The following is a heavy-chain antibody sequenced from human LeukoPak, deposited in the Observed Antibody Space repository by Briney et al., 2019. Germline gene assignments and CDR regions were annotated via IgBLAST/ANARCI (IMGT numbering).Heavy chain of an antibody. J-gene: IGHJ4*02. D-gene: IGHD3-9*01. CDR3: ARGVRDFDWLFDY. CDR1: GFTFSSYS. Sequence: PGGSLRLSCAASGFTFSSYSMNWVRQAPGKGLEWVSSISSSSSYIYYADSVKGRFTISRDNDKNSLYLQMNSLRAEDTAVYYCARGVRDFDWLFDYWGQGTLVTVSS. CDR2: ISSSSSYI. V-gene: IGHV3-21*01.